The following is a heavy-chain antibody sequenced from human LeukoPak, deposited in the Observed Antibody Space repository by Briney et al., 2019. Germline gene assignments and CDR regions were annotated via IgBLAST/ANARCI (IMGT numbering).Heavy chain of an antibody. V-gene: IGHV1-69*13. CDR2: IIPIFGTA. CDR3: ARDPPQAYYYDSSGYLDY. J-gene: IGHJ4*02. Sequence: ASVKVSCKASGGTFSSYAISWVRQAPGQGLEWMGGIIPIFGTANYAQKFQGRVTITADESTSTAYMELSSLRSEDTAVYYCARDPPQAYYYDSSGYLDYWGQGTLVTVSS. CDR1: GGTFSSYA. D-gene: IGHD3-22*01.